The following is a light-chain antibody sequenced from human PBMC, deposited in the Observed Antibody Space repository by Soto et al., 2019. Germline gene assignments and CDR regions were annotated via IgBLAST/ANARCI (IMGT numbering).Light chain of an antibody. CDR1: QSVTSSY. CDR3: QQYGDSPLT. CDR2: GVS. Sequence: EIVLTQSPGTVSLSPGERATLSCRASQSVTSSYLAWYQQKPGQAPRLLIYGVSSRATGIPDRFSGSGAGTDSTLTISRLEPEDFAVYYCQQYGDSPLTFGGGTKVEIK. V-gene: IGKV3-20*01. J-gene: IGKJ4*01.